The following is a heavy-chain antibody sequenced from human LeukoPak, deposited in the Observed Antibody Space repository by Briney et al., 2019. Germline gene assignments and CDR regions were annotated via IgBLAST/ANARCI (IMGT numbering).Heavy chain of an antibody. Sequence: GGSLRLSCAASGFTFDDYTMHWVRQAPGKGLEWVSLISWDGGSTYYADSVKGRFTISRDNSKNSLYLQMNSLRTEDTALYYCAKDKSGYAMGYYMDVWGKGTTVTVSS. J-gene: IGHJ6*03. D-gene: IGHD3-22*01. CDR1: GFTFDDYT. V-gene: IGHV3-43*01. CDR3: AKDKSGYAMGYYMDV. CDR2: ISWDGGST.